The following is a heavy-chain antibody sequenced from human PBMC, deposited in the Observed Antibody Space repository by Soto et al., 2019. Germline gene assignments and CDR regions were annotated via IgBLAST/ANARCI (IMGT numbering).Heavy chain of an antibody. V-gene: IGHV1-69*13. CDR2: ITPIFGTA. CDR1: GGTFSSYA. D-gene: IGHD3-9*01. CDR3: AREGDILTGLNWFDP. Sequence: SVKVSCKASGGTFSSYAISWVRQAPGQGLEWMGGITPIFGTANYAQKFQGRVTITADESTSTAYMELSSLRSEDTAVYYCAREGDILTGLNWFDPWGQGTLVTVSS. J-gene: IGHJ5*02.